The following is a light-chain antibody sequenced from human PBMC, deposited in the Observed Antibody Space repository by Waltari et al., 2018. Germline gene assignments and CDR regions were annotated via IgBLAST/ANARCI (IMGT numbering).Light chain of an antibody. CDR3: QHYNIWPPLT. Sequence: ETVKTQYPATMSVSPGERATLSCRASQSVSSNLAWYQQKPGQAPRLLIYGASIRATGIPARFSGSGSGTEFTLTISSLQSEDFAVYYCQHYNIWPPLTFGGGTKVEIK. CDR1: QSVSSN. CDR2: GAS. J-gene: IGKJ4*01. V-gene: IGKV3-15*01.